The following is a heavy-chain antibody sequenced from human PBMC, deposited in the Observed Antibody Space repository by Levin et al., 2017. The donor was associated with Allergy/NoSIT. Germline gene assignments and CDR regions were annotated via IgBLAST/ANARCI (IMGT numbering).Heavy chain of an antibody. CDR3: ARVKRDPYYYYYDGMDV. CDR1: GFTVSSNY. J-gene: IGHJ6*02. V-gene: IGHV3-66*01. Sequence: GGSLRLSCAASGFTVSSNYMSWVRQAPGKGLEWVSVIYSGGSTYYADSVKGRFTISRDNSKNTLYLQMNSLRAEDTAVYYCARVKRDPYYYYYDGMDVWGQGTTVTVSS. CDR2: IYSGGST.